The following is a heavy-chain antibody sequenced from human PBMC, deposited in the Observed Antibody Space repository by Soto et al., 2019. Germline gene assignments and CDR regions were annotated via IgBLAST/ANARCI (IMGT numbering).Heavy chain of an antibody. D-gene: IGHD2-15*01. CDR3: SRGGSSSCDYFDV. CDR2: ISAYNGNT. Sequence: QVQLVQSGAEVKKPGASVKVSCKASGYTFTSYGISWVRQAPGQGLEWMGWISAYNGNTNYAQKLPVRITMTTDTSTSTAYRELTSLRSVDTGVYCRSRGGSSSCDYFDVWGKGTMVTVSS. J-gene: IGHJ6*03. V-gene: IGHV1-18*01. CDR1: GYTFTSYG.